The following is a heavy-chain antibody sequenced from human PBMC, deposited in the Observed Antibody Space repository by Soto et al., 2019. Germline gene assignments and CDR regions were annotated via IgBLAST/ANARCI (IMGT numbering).Heavy chain of an antibody. V-gene: IGHV1-18*04. CDR2: ISAYNGNT. Sequence: ASVKVSCKASGYTFTSYGISWVRQAPGQGLEWMGWISAYNGNTNYAQKLQGRVTMTTDTSTSTAYMGLRSLRSDDTAVYYCARWLVHEFYFDYWGQGTLVTVSS. CDR3: ARWLVHEFYFDY. D-gene: IGHD6-19*01. CDR1: GYTFTSYG. J-gene: IGHJ4*02.